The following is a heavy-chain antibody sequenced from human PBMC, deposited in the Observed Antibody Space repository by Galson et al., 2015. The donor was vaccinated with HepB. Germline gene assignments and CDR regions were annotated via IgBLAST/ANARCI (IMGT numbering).Heavy chain of an antibody. D-gene: IGHD5-18*01. J-gene: IGHJ5*02. CDR3: ARLYRHVDTAMVTWFDP. CDR1: GYSFTSYW. Sequence: QSGAEVKKPGESLKISCKGSGYSFTSYWIGWVRQMPGKGLEWMGIIYPGDSDTRYGPSFQGQVTISADKSISTAYLQWSSLKASDTAMYYCARLYRHVDTAMVTWFDPWGQGTLVTVSS. V-gene: IGHV5-51*01. CDR2: IYPGDSDT.